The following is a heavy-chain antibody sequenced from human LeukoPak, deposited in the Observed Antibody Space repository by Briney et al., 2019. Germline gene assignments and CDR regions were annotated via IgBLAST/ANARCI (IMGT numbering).Heavy chain of an antibody. Sequence: SETLSLTCTVSGGSISSSSYYWGWLRQPPGKGLEWIGSIYYSGSTYYNPSLKSRVTISVDTSKNQFSLKLSSVTAADTAVYYCAREGHDYFDYWGQGTLVTVSS. CDR2: IYYSGST. J-gene: IGHJ4*02. CDR3: AREGHDYFDY. V-gene: IGHV4-39*07. CDR1: GGSISSSSYY.